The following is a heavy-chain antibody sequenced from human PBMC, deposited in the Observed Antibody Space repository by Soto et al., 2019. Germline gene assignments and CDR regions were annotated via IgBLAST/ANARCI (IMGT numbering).Heavy chain of an antibody. CDR3: AKGRMYCISTSCYPKYFDY. V-gene: IGHV3-23*01. CDR2: ISGSGDTT. D-gene: IGHD2-2*01. J-gene: IGHJ4*02. CDR1: GFTFSSYA. Sequence: EVQLLESGGGLVQPGGSLRLSCAASGFTFSSYAMSWVRQAPGKGLEWVAVISGSGDTTYYADSVKGRFTISRDKSKNTLYLHMNSLRAEDTAVYYCAKGRMYCISTSCYPKYFDYWGQGTLVTVSS.